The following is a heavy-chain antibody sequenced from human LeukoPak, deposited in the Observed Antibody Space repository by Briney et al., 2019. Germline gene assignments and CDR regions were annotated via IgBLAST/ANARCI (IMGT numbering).Heavy chain of an antibody. J-gene: IGHJ4*02. CDR2: VSETGDGT. CDR1: GFSFSSYA. CDR3: AKGKVNHLGGLDY. V-gene: IGHV3-23*01. Sequence: GGSLRLSCAVSGFSFSSYAMSWVRLAPGKGLEWVSTVSETGDGTYYADSVKGRFIISRDNSKNTFYLQMDSLRADDTAMYYCAKGKVNHLGGLDYWGQGTLVTVSS. D-gene: IGHD1-26*01.